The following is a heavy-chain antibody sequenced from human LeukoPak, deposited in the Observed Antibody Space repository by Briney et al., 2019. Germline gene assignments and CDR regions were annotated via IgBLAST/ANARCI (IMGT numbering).Heavy chain of an antibody. J-gene: IGHJ3*02. Sequence: SQTLSLTCAISGDSVSSNSWNWIRQSPSRGLEWLGRTYYKSKWFNDYAVSVKSRITITPDTSKNQFSLQLNSVTPEDTALYHCARDQPWTNGFDIWGQGTMVTVSS. CDR2: TYYKSKWFN. CDR3: ARDQPWTNGFDI. CDR1: GDSVSSNS. D-gene: IGHD3/OR15-3a*01. V-gene: IGHV6-1*01.